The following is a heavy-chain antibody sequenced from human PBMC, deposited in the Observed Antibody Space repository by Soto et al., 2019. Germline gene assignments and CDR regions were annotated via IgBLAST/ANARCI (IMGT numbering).Heavy chain of an antibody. CDR3: ARDRGWSGSEYYGMDV. Sequence: ASVKVSCKASGYTFTSYYMHWVRQAPGQGLEWMGIINPSGGSTSYAQKFQGRVTMTRDTSTSTVYMELSSLRSEDTAVYYCARDRGWSGSEYYGMDVWGQGTTVTVS. V-gene: IGHV1-46*01. CDR2: INPSGGST. D-gene: IGHD5-12*01. J-gene: IGHJ6*02. CDR1: GYTFTSYY.